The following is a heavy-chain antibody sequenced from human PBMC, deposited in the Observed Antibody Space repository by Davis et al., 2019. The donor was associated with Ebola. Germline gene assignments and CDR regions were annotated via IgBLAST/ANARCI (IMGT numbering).Heavy chain of an antibody. D-gene: IGHD1-1*01. CDR3: ARSGTGYYYGMDV. Sequence: GESLKISCKGSGYSFTSYWIGWVRQMPGKGLEWMGIIYPGDSDTRYGPSFRGQVTISADKSVNTAYLQWSSLKASDTAIYYCARSGTGYYYGMDVWGQGTTVTVSS. V-gene: IGHV5-51*01. CDR1: GYSFTSYW. CDR2: IYPGDSDT. J-gene: IGHJ6*02.